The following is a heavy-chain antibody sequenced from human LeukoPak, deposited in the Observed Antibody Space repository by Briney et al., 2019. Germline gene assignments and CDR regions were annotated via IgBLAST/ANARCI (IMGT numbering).Heavy chain of an antibody. D-gene: IGHD5-18*01. J-gene: IGHJ4*02. V-gene: IGHV4-59*01. CDR1: GGSISSYY. Sequence: PSETLSLTCTVSGGSISSYYRSWIRQPPGKGLEWIGYIYYSRSTNYNPSLKGRVTISVDTSKNQFSLKLSSVTAADTAVYYCARDRGYSYGYFDYWGQGTLVTVSS. CDR2: IYYSRST. CDR3: ARDRGYSYGYFDY.